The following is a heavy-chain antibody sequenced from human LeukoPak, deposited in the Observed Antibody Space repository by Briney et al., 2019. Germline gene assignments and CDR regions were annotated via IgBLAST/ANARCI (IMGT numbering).Heavy chain of an antibody. J-gene: IGHJ4*02. CDR3: AKDGGRGSSDY. CDR1: GFTFNSYA. D-gene: IGHD6-13*01. Sequence: GGSLRLSCAASGFTFNSYAMSWVRQAPGKGLEWVSAISGSGGSTYYADYVKGRFTISRDNSKNTLYLQMNSLRAEDTAVYYCAKDGGRGSSDYWGQGTLVTVSS. CDR2: ISGSGGST. V-gene: IGHV3-23*01.